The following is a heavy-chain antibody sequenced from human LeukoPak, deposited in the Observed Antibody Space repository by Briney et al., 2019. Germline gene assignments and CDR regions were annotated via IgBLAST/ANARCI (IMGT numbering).Heavy chain of an antibody. CDR3: AKEGAYPIITYDS. J-gene: IGHJ5*01. V-gene: IGHV3-7*01. CDR2: IKQDGTEK. CDR1: GFTFSSYW. Sequence: GGSLRLSCAASGFTFSSYWMNWVRQAPGKGLEWVANIKQDGTEKFYVDSVKGRFTISRDNAKNSLYLQMNRLRAEDTAVYYCAKEGAYPIITYDSWGQGTLVAVSS. D-gene: IGHD3-10*01.